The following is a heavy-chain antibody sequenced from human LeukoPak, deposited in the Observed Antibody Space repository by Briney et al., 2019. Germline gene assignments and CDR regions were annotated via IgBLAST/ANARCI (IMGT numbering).Heavy chain of an antibody. Sequence: EASVKVSCKASGYTFTGYYMHWVRQAPGQGLEWMGWINPNSGGTNYAQKFQGRVTMTRDTSISTAYMELSSLRSEDTAVYYCARDRVRPTRYCSSTSCYTGGVDYWGQGTLVTVSS. CDR2: INPNSGGT. V-gene: IGHV1-2*02. CDR1: GYTFTGYY. CDR3: ARDRVRPTRYCSSTSCYTGGVDY. J-gene: IGHJ4*02. D-gene: IGHD2-2*02.